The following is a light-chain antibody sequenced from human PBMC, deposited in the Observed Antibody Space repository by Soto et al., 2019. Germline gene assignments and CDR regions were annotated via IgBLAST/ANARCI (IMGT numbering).Light chain of an antibody. Sequence: QSALTQPPSASGSPGQSVTISCTGTSSDIGTYDYVSWYQHLPDKAPKLIIYEVSKRPSGVPDRFSGSKSGNTASLTVSGLQAEAEGDYYCCSYGGGNNFYVFGTGTKLTVL. V-gene: IGLV2-8*01. CDR3: CSYGGGNNFYV. J-gene: IGLJ1*01. CDR2: EVS. CDR1: SSDIGTYDY.